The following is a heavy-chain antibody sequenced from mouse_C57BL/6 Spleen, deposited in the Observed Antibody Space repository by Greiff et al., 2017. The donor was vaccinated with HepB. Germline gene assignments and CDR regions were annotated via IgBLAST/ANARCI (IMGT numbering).Heavy chain of an antibody. Sequence: VKLMESGPELVKPGASVKISCKASGYAFSSSWMNWVKQRPGKGLEWIGRIYPGDGDTNYNGKFKGKATLTADKSSSTAYMQLSSLTSEDSAVYFCARALYGSSPWFAYWGQGTLVTVSA. J-gene: IGHJ3*01. CDR2: IYPGDGDT. CDR1: GYAFSSSW. CDR3: ARALYGSSPWFAY. V-gene: IGHV1-82*01. D-gene: IGHD1-1*01.